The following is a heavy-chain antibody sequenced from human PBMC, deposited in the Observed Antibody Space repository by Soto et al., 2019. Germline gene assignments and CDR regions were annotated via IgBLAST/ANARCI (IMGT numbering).Heavy chain of an antibody. CDR1: GYTFTSYG. D-gene: IGHD3-16*02. J-gene: IGHJ4*02. CDR2: ISAYNGNT. Sequence: ASVKVSCKASGYTFTSYGISRVRQAPGQGLEWMGWISAYNGNTNYAQKLQGRVTMTTDTSTSTAYMELRSLRSDDTAVYYCAIVDDYVWGSYRPTGSFDYWGQGTLVTVSS. CDR3: AIVDDYVWGSYRPTGSFDY. V-gene: IGHV1-18*04.